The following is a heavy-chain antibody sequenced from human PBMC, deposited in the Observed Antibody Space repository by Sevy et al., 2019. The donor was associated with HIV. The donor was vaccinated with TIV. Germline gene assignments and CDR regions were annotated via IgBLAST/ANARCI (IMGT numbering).Heavy chain of an antibody. V-gene: IGHV1-24*01. Sequence: ASVKVSCKVFGYTLSELSMHWVRQTPGKGLEWMGSFDPDDGETIYAQKFQGRVAMTEDTSTDTAYMELRSLRSEDTAVFYCAITKDYYDNSGYPFDYWGQGTLVTVSS. CDR3: AITKDYYDNSGYPFDY. CDR1: GYTLSELS. J-gene: IGHJ4*02. D-gene: IGHD3-22*01. CDR2: FDPDDGET.